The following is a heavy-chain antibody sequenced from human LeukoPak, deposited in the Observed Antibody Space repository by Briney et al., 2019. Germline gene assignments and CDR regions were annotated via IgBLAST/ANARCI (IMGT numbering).Heavy chain of an antibody. D-gene: IGHD6-13*01. V-gene: IGHV4-59*08. Sequence: SETLSLTCTVSGGSISSYYWSWIRQPPGKGLEWIGYIYYSGSTNYNPSLKSRVTISVDTSKNQFSLKLSSVTAADTAVYYCVREPITAAGSFDYWGQGALVTVSS. CDR2: IYYSGST. CDR3: VREPITAAGSFDY. J-gene: IGHJ4*02. CDR1: GGSISSYY.